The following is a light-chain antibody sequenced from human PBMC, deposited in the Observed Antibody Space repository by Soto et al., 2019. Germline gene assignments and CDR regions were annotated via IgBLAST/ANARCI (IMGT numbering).Light chain of an antibody. CDR2: GAS. V-gene: IGKV3-20*01. J-gene: IGKJ1*01. CDR1: QSVSNNY. Sequence: EIVFTHSPGPLSLSPGERATLSCRASQSVSNNYLAWYQQKPGQAPRLLIYGASKRATGIPDRFSGSGSGTDFTLTISRMEPEDFAVYCCQQYGSSPRTFGQGTKVDIK. CDR3: QQYGSSPRT.